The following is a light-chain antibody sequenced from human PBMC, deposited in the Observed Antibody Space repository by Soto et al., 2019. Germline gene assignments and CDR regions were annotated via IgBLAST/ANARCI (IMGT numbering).Light chain of an antibody. Sequence: QSVLTQPPSASGTPGQRVTISCSGSSSNIGGSDVYWYQQLPGTAPKLMIYDVTKRPSGVPDRFSGSSSGNTASLTISGLQAEDEADYFCCSYAGSYSYVFGTGTKVTVL. V-gene: IGLV1-44*01. J-gene: IGLJ1*01. CDR3: CSYAGSYSYV. CDR2: DVT. CDR1: SSNIGGSD.